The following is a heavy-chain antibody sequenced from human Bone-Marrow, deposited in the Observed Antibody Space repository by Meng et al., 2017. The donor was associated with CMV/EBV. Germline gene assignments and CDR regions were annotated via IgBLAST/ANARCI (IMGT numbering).Heavy chain of an antibody. V-gene: IGHV4-39*07. Sequence: SETLSLTCTVSGGSISSSSYYWGWIRQPPGKGLEWIGSIYYSGSTYYNPSLKSRVTISVDTSKNQFSLKLSSVPAADTAVCYCARGCIRNPCYWGQGTLVTVSS. J-gene: IGHJ4*02. CDR1: GGSISSSSYY. D-gene: IGHD1-14*01. CDR2: IYYSGST. CDR3: ARGCIRNPCY.